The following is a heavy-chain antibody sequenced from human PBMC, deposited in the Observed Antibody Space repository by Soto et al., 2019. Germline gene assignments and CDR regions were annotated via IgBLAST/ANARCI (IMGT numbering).Heavy chain of an antibody. V-gene: IGHV3-21*06. D-gene: IGHD5-18*01. Sequence: GGSLRLSCVASGFTFRAYSMSWVRQAPGQGLEWVSSITSSSTYIYYTRSVEGRFTISRDDAKNSLHLQMNSLRAEDTAVYYCARDLLEGYGYARKPDYWGQGTLVTVSS. CDR3: ARDLLEGYGYARKPDY. CDR2: ITSSSTYI. J-gene: IGHJ4*02. CDR1: GFTFRAYS.